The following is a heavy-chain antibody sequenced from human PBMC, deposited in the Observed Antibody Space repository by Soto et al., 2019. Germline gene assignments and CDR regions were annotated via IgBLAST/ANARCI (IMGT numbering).Heavy chain of an antibody. CDR1: GYTFTGYY. CDR2: INPNSGGT. V-gene: IGHV1-2*04. Sequence: ASVKVSCKASGYTFTGYYMHGVRQAPGQGLEWMGWINPNSGGTNYAQKFQGWVTMTRDTSISTAYMELSRLRSDDTAVYYCAREDCGGDCYTFDPWGQGTLVTVSS. CDR3: AREDCGGDCYTFDP. D-gene: IGHD2-21*02. J-gene: IGHJ5*02.